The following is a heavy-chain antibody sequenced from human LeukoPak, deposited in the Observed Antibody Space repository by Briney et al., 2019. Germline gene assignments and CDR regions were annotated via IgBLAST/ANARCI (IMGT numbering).Heavy chain of an antibody. CDR2: INPTSGGT. Sequence: ASVKVSCKASGYTFTGYYMHWVRQAPGQGLEWMGWINPTSGGTNYAQKFQGRVTMTRDTSISTAYMELSRLTSDDTAVYYCARDKSSGYSYPDAFDVWGQGTMATVSS. J-gene: IGHJ3*01. CDR1: GYTFTGYY. V-gene: IGHV1-2*02. D-gene: IGHD3-22*01. CDR3: ARDKSSGYSYPDAFDV.